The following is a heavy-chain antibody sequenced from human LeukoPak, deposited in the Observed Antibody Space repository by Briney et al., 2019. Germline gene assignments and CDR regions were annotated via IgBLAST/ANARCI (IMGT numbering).Heavy chain of an antibody. V-gene: IGHV1-2*02. D-gene: IGHD1-26*01. CDR2: INPNSGGT. Sequence: ASVKVSCKASGYTFTGYYVHWVRQAPGQGLEWMGWINPNSGGTNYAQKFQGRVTMTRDTSISTAYMELSRLRSDDTAVYYCARAKRPLGSYYYDYWGQGTLVTVSS. J-gene: IGHJ4*02. CDR3: ARAKRPLGSYYYDY. CDR1: GYTFTGYY.